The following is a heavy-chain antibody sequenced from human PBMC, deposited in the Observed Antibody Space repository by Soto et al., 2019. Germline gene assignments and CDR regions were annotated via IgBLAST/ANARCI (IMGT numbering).Heavy chain of an antibody. CDR3: AADGGSIFGVVDDAFDI. V-gene: IGHV1-58*01. CDR1: GFTFTSSA. D-gene: IGHD3-3*01. CDR2: IIVGSGNT. J-gene: IGHJ3*02. Sequence: EASVKVSCKASGFTFTSSAVQWVRQARGQRLEWIGWIIVGSGNTNYAQKFQERVTITRDMSTSTAYMELSSLRSEDTAVYYCAADGGSIFGVVDDAFDIWGQGTMVTVSS.